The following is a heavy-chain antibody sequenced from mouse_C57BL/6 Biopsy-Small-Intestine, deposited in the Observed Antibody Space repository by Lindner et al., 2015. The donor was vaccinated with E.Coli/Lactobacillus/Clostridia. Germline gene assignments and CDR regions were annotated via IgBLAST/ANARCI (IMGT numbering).Heavy chain of an antibody. CDR1: GYTFTDYN. Sequence: QLQESGPELVKPGASVKMSCKASGYTFTDYNMHWVKQSHGKSLEWIGYINPNNGGTNYNQKFKDKATLTVNKSSSTAYMELRSLTSEDSAVYYCARFDYYGSSYPFVYWGQGTLVTVSA. D-gene: IGHD1-1*01. V-gene: IGHV1-22*01. J-gene: IGHJ3*01. CDR2: INPNNGGT. CDR3: ARFDYYGSSYPFVY.